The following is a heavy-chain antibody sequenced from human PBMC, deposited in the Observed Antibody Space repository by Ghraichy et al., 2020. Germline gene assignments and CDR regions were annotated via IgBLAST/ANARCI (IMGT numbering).Heavy chain of an antibody. CDR2: ISAYDGNT. Sequence: ASVKVSCKASGFTFTNYGFSWVRQAPGQGLEWMGWISAYDGNTNYAQKLQDRVTMTTDTSTNTVHMELRTLRSDDTAFYYCARDRWGSGSYYNLFDSWGQGTLVTVSS. J-gene: IGHJ4*02. V-gene: IGHV1-18*01. CDR3: ARDRWGSGSYYNLFDS. D-gene: IGHD3-10*01. CDR1: GFTFTNYG.